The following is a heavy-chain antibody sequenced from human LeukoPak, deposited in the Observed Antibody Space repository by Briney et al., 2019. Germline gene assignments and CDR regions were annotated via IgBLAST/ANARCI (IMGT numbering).Heavy chain of an antibody. V-gene: IGHV1-3*01. CDR3: ARSAPITIFGVVSYGMDV. CDR2: INAGNGNT. J-gene: IGHJ6*02. CDR1: GYTFTSYA. Sequence: ASVKVSCKASGYTFTSYAMHWVRQARGQRLEWMGWINAGNGNTKYSQKFQGRFTITRDTSASTAYMELSSLRSEDTAVYYCARSAPITIFGVVSYGMDVWGQGTTVTVSS. D-gene: IGHD3-3*01.